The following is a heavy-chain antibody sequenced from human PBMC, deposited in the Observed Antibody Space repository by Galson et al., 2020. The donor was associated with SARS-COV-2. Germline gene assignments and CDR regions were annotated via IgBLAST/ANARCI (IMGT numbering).Heavy chain of an antibody. CDR3: ARGRITIFGVVISTIDAFDI. V-gene: IGHV4-59*01. CDR1: GGSISSYY. J-gene: IGHJ3*02. Sequence: SQTLSLTCTVSGGSISSYYWSWIRQPPGKGLEWIGYIYYSGNTNYNPSLKSRVTISVDTSKNQFSLKLSSVTAADTAVYYCARGRITIFGVVISTIDAFDIWGQGTMVTVSS. D-gene: IGHD3-3*01. CDR2: IYYSGNT.